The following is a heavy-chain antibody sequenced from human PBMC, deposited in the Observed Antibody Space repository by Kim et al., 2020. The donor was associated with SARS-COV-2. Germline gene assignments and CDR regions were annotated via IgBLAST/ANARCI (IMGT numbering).Heavy chain of an antibody. CDR3: ARDLATAYFYYYGMDV. V-gene: IGHV3-30*01. Sequence: DTVKGRLTISRDNSKNTLYLQMNSLRAEDTALYYCARDLATAYFYYYGMDVWGQGTTVTVSS. J-gene: IGHJ6*02.